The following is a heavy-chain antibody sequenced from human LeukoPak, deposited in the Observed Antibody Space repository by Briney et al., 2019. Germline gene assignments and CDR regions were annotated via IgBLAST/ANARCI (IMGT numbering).Heavy chain of an antibody. D-gene: IGHD5-18*01. J-gene: IGHJ4*02. Sequence: GGSLRLSCAASGFTFSSYSMNWVRQAPGKGLEWVSYISSSSSTIYYADSVKGRFTISRDNAKNSLYLQMNSLRAEDTALYYCAKAGVFAGIQLWPYFDYWGQGTLVTVSS. CDR3: AKAGVFAGIQLWPYFDY. CDR1: GFTFSSYS. V-gene: IGHV3-48*01. CDR2: ISSSSSTI.